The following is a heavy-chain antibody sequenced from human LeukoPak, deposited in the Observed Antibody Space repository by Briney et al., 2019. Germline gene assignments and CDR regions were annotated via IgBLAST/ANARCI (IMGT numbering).Heavy chain of an antibody. D-gene: IGHD2-2*01. V-gene: IGHV3-21*06. CDR1: GFLFGGHA. J-gene: IGHJ4*02. Sequence: GGSLRLSCAASGFLFGGHAMMWVRQAPGKGLECVSSISSSATYINYADSVKGRFTISRDNVMNSLFLDMTSLRVEDAAVYYCARAAIRVDFFDSWGQGTLVTVSS. CDR3: ARAAIRVDFFDS. CDR2: ISSSATYI.